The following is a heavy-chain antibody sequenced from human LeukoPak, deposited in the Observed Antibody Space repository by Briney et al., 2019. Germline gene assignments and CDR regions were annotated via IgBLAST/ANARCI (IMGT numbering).Heavy chain of an antibody. CDR2: ISAYNGNT. CDR3: ARDPKAGDLLWFGELLPDYFDY. Sequence: ASVKVSCKASGYTFTSYGISWVRQAPGQGLEWMGWISAYNGNTNYAQKLQGRVTMTTDTSTSTAYMELRSLRSDDTAVYYCARDPKAGDLLWFGELLPDYFDYWGQGTLVTVSS. CDR1: GYTFTSYG. D-gene: IGHD3-10*01. V-gene: IGHV1-18*01. J-gene: IGHJ4*02.